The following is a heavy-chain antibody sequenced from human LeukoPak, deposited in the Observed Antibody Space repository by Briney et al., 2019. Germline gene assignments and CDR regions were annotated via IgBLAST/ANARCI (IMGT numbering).Heavy chain of an antibody. J-gene: IGHJ6*02. Sequence: PGGSLRLSCVVSGFSLSDYWMHWVRQAPGKGLVWVSRISPEGSGTTYGDSVKGRFTISRDSAKNTLYLQMNSLRAEDAAVYYCTRVLAGRSGLMDVWGRGTTVTVSS. D-gene: IGHD2-8*02. V-gene: IGHV3-74*01. CDR3: TRVLAGRSGLMDV. CDR1: GFSLSDYW. CDR2: ISPEGSGT.